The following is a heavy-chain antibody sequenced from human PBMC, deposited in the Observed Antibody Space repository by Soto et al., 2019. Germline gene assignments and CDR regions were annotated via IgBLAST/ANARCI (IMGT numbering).Heavy chain of an antibody. V-gene: IGHV3-30*18. CDR2: ISYDGSNK. CDR1: GFTFSSYG. Sequence: PGGSLRLSCAASGFTFSSYGMHWVRQAPGKGLEWVAVISYDGSNKYYADSVKGRFTISRDNSKSTLYLQMNSLRAEDTAVYYCAKDWDPLRSITMIVVEGAGGMDVWGQGTTVTVSS. D-gene: IGHD3-22*01. J-gene: IGHJ6*02. CDR3: AKDWDPLRSITMIVVEGAGGMDV.